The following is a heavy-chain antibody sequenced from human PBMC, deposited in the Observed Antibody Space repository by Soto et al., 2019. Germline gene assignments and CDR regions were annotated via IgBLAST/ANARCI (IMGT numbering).Heavy chain of an antibody. J-gene: IGHJ5*02. V-gene: IGHV3-48*02. CDR2: INGSSSTM. CDR1: GFTFGIYS. CDR3: ARGDRFSFSGNRCFSDGLFLS. D-gene: IGHD2-15*01. Sequence: EVQLVESGGGLVQRGGSLRLSCAASGFTFGIYSMNWVRQAPGKGLEWISYINGSSSTMYYADSVKGRFIISRDNADNSLYLQMNSVRDGDTAVYYCARGDRFSFSGNRCFSDGLFLSWGQGTLVTVSS.